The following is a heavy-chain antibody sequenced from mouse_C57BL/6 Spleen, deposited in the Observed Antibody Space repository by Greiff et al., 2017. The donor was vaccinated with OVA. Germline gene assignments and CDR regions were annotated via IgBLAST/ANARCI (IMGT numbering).Heavy chain of an antibody. J-gene: IGHJ4*01. V-gene: IGHV5-4*03. Sequence: DVKLVESGGGLVKPGGSLKLSCAASGFTFSSYALSWVRQTPEKRLEWVATISDGGSYTYYPDNVKGRFTISRDNAKNNLYLQKSHLKSEDTSMYDCARGGVDYSNYYYAMDYWGQGTSVTVSS. D-gene: IGHD2-5*01. CDR3: ARGGVDYSNYYYAMDY. CDR1: GFTFSSYA. CDR2: ISDGGSYT.